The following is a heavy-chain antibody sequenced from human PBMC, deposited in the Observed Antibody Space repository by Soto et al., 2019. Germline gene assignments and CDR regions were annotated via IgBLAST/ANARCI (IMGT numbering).Heavy chain of an antibody. CDR3: TRDLSGSYDS. J-gene: IGHJ5*01. CDR1: GWSVSSKIAA. CDR2: TYYRSKWST. Sequence: PSQAPSLTCAFSGWSVSSKIAAWNCIRQSPSRGLEWLGRTYYRSKWSTDYSVSVKSRITINPDTSKKQFSLQLNSVTPEDTAVYYCTRDLSGSYDSWGQGTLVTVSS. D-gene: IGHD1-26*01. V-gene: IGHV6-1*01.